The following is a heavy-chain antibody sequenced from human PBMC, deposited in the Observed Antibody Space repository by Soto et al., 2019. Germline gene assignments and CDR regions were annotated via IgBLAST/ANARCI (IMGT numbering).Heavy chain of an antibody. CDR1: GYTFTSYG. Sequence: QVQLVQSGAEVKNPGASVKVSCKTSGYTFTSYGIGWARQAPGQGLEWMGWINNYNGNTNYAQNLQGRVTLTTDTSTSTAYMELRSLRSNDTAIYYCAMVDVYVTPSPQDVWGQGTTVTVSS. CDR3: AMVDVYVTPSPQDV. D-gene: IGHD3-16*01. V-gene: IGHV1-18*01. J-gene: IGHJ6*02. CDR2: INNYNGNT.